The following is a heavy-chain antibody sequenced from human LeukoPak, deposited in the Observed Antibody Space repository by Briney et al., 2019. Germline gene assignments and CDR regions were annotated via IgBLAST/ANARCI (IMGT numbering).Heavy chain of an antibody. CDR2: INHSGST. V-gene: IGHV4-34*01. CDR3: ARSPALRFLEWLPRFYFDY. CDR1: GGSFSGYY. D-gene: IGHD3-3*01. Sequence: SETLSLTCAVYGGSFSGYYWSWIRQPPGKGLEWIGEINHSGSTNYNPSLKSRVTISVDTSKTQFSLKLSSVTAADTAVYYCARSPALRFLEWLPRFYFDYWGEGTLVTVSS. J-gene: IGHJ4*02.